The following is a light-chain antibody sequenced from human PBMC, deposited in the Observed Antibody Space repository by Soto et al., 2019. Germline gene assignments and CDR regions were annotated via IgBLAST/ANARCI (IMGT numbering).Light chain of an antibody. Sequence: EIVLTQSQGTLSLSPGDRATLSCRASQSISSSSLAWYQQRPGQAPRLLIYVASSRATGIPDRFSGRGSGTEFTLTISRLEPEDFAVYYCQHYDSSLWTFGQGTKVDIK. J-gene: IGKJ1*01. CDR2: VAS. CDR1: QSISSSS. V-gene: IGKV3-20*01. CDR3: QHYDSSLWT.